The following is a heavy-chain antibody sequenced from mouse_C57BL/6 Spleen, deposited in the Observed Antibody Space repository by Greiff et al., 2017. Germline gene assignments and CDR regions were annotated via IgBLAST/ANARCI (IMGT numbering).Heavy chain of an antibody. CDR1: GFTFSDYG. D-gene: IGHD2-5*01. CDR2: ISSGSSTI. CDR3: ARSSNYAFFFDY. Sequence: EVKLMESGGGLVKPGGSLKLSCAASGFTFSDYGMHWVRQAPEKGLEWVAYISSGSSTIYYADTVKGRFTISRDNAKNTLFLQMTSLRSEDTAMYYCARSSNYAFFFDYWGEGTTLTVSS. J-gene: IGHJ2*01. V-gene: IGHV5-17*01.